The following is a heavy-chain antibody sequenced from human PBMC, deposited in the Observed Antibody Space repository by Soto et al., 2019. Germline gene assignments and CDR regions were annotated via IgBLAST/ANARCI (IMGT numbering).Heavy chain of an antibody. D-gene: IGHD6-13*01. CDR3: ARDASATYYYYYGMDV. J-gene: IGHJ6*02. CDR2: IYYSGST. Sequence: QVQLQESGPGLVKPSETLSLTCTVSGGSVSSGNYYWTGIRQPPGKDRDGIAYIYYSGSTTYNPSLESRVTISVDTSKNQFSLKLSSVTAADTAVYYCARDASATYYYYYGMDVWGQGTTVTVSS. V-gene: IGHV4-61*01. CDR1: GGSVSSGNYY.